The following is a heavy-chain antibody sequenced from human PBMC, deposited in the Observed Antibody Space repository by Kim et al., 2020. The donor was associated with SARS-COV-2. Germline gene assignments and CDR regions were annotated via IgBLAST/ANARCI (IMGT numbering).Heavy chain of an antibody. V-gene: IGHV1-69*13. Sequence: SVKVSCKASGGTFSSYAISWVRQAPGQGLEWMGGIIPIFGTANYAQKFQGRVTITADESTSTAYMELSSLRSEDTAVYYCAREHYYDSSGYYGASDPAYGMDVWGQGTTVTVSS. D-gene: IGHD3-22*01. CDR3: AREHYYDSSGYYGASDPAYGMDV. CDR2: IIPIFGTA. CDR1: GGTFSSYA. J-gene: IGHJ6*02.